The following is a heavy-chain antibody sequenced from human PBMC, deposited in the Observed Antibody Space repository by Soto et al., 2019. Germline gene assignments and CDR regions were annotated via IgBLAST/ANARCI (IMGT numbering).Heavy chain of an antibody. CDR2: IIPIFGTA. J-gene: IGHJ4*02. D-gene: IGHD7-27*01. CDR3: AETPDARPPSVLG. Sequence: QVQLVQSGAEVKKPGSSVKVSCKASGGTFSSYAMSWVRQAPGQGLEWMGGIIPIFGTANYAQKLQGRVTITAEESTSTAYMELSSLRSEDTAVYYCAETPDARPPSVLGWGQGTLVTVSS. V-gene: IGHV1-69*01. CDR1: GGTFSSYA.